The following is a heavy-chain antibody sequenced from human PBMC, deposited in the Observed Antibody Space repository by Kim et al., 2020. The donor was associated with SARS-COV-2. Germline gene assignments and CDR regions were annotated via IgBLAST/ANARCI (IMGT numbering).Heavy chain of an antibody. Sequence: SVKGRFAISRDNSKNRLYLQISSLGAEDTAVYYCAKAQLWFGELLTPFDYWGQGTLVTVSS. CDR3: AKAQLWFGELLTPFDY. V-gene: IGHV3-23*01. J-gene: IGHJ4*02. D-gene: IGHD3-10*01.